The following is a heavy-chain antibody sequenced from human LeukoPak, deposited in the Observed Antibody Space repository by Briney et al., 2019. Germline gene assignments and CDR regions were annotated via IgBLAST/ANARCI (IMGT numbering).Heavy chain of an antibody. V-gene: IGHV1-18*01. J-gene: IGHJ5*02. D-gene: IGHD2-21*01. CDR2: ISAYNGNT. Sequence: ASVKVSCKASGYTFTSYGISWVRQAPGQGLEWMGWISAYNGNTNYAQKFQGRVTMTRDTSTSTVYMELSSLRSEDTAVYYCARDLGDWWFGPWGQGTLVTVSS. CDR3: ARDLGDWWFGP. CDR1: GYTFTSYG.